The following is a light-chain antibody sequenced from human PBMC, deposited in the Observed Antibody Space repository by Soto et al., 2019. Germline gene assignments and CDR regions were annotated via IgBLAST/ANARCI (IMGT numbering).Light chain of an antibody. CDR3: QQYNSYPT. J-gene: IGKJ4*01. V-gene: IGKV1-5*01. Sequence: GDRVTITCRASQSISSWLAWYQQKPGKAPKLLIYDASSLESGVPSRISGSGSGTAFTLTISSLQPDDFATYYCQQYNSYPTFGGGTKVEIK. CDR1: QSISSW. CDR2: DAS.